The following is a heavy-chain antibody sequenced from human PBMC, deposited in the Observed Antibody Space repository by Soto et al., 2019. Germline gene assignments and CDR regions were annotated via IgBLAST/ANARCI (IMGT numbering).Heavy chain of an antibody. CDR1: GSFFRNYY. CDR3: ARENYYKMDV. CDR2: ISNSGIT. J-gene: IGHJ6*02. V-gene: IGHV3-11*05. Sequence: QVQLVESGGGLFNPGGPRGLSLAPSGSFFRNYYMTWTRQSPGKGREGISYISNSGITNYADSVKGRFTISRDNAKNSLYLQMDSLRAEDTAVYYCARENYYKMDVWGQGTTVTVSS.